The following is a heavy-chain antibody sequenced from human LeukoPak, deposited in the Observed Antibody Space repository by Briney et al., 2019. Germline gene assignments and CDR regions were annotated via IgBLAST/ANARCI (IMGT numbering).Heavy chain of an antibody. D-gene: IGHD3-16*02. Sequence: GGSLRLSCAASGFTFSSYWMSWVRQAPGKGLEWVANIKLDGSEKYYVDSVKGRFTISRDNAKNSLYLQMNSLRAEDTAVYYCAREHPYNYDYVWGSYRYYFDYWGQGTLVTVSS. CDR2: IKLDGSEK. V-gene: IGHV3-7*01. CDR3: AREHPYNYDYVWGSYRYYFDY. J-gene: IGHJ4*02. CDR1: GFTFSSYW.